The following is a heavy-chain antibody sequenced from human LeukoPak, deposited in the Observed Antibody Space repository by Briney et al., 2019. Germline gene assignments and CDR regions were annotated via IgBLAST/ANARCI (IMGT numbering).Heavy chain of an antibody. CDR1: GFTFSSYG. D-gene: IGHD3-22*01. Sequence: PGRSLRLSCAASGFTFSSYGMHWVRQAPGKGLEWVAVIWYDGSNKYYADSVKGRFTISRGNSKNTLYLQMNSLRAEDTAVYYCAREVYYYDSSGYEYFQHWGQGTLVTVSS. V-gene: IGHV3-33*01. CDR3: AREVYYYDSSGYEYFQH. CDR2: IWYDGSNK. J-gene: IGHJ1*01.